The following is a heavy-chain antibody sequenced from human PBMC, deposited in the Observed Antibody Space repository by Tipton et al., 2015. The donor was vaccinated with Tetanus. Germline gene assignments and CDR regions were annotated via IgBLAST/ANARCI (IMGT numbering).Heavy chain of an antibody. CDR2: TYDSGRI. CDR1: GGSMRGDH. D-gene: IGHD5-24*01. CDR3: AGYRVGWGGRGY. J-gene: IGHJ4*02. Sequence: TLSLTCTVSGGSMRGDHWSWIRQPPGKGLEWLGHTYDSGRINYNPPLKSRVTISVDASRNQFSLTLNSVTAADTAVYFCAGYRVGWGGRGYWGQGTLVTVSS. V-gene: IGHV4-59*01.